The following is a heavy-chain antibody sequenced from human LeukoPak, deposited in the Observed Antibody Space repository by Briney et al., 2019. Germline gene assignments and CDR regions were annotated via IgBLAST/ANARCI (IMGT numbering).Heavy chain of an antibody. CDR2: IKQDGSEK. J-gene: IGHJ3*02. CDR1: GFTFSSYW. Sequence: PGGSLRLSCAASGFTFSSYWMSWVRQAPGKGLEWVANIKQDGSEKYYVDSVKGRFTISRDNAKNSLYLQMNSLRAEDAAVYYCAREGIAAPRDAFDIWGQGTMVTVSS. V-gene: IGHV3-7*01. CDR3: AREGIAAPRDAFDI. D-gene: IGHD6-6*01.